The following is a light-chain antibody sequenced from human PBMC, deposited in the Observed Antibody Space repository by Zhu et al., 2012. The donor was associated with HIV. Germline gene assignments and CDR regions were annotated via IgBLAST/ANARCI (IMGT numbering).Light chain of an antibody. CDR3: QNYNNWPPVT. CDR2: GAS. Sequence: EIVMTQSPATLSMSPGERATLSCRASQGVSSSLAWYQQKPGQAPRLLIYGASTRATGVPARFSGSGSGTEFTLTITNIQSEDFAVYFCQNYNNWPPVTFGQGTRLEI. J-gene: IGKJ5*01. CDR1: QGVSSS. V-gene: IGKV3-15*01.